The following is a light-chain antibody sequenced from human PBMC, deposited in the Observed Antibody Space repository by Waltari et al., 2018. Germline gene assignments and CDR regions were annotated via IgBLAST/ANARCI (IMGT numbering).Light chain of an antibody. CDR1: QSLGRY. CDR3: QKHERLPAV. V-gene: IGKV3-20*01. Sequence: EIVLTQSPGPLSLSPGARATLSCRASQSLGRYLVWYQQKPGQAPRLLLYGASSRAAGIPDRFSGSGSRTDFSLTISRLEPEDFAVYYCQKHERLPAVFGQGTKVEIK. CDR2: GAS. J-gene: IGKJ1*01.